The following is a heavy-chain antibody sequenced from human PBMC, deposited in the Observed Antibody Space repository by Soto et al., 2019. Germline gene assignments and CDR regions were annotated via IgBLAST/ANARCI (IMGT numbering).Heavy chain of an antibody. D-gene: IGHD4-17*01. CDR1: GFTFSSYG. CDR3: AKDLTFYGDYVPYYYGMDV. V-gene: IGHV3-30*18. CDR2: ISYDGSNK. J-gene: IGHJ6*02. Sequence: QVQLVESGGGVVQPGRSLRISCAASGFTFSSYGMHWVRQAPGKGLEWVAVISYDGSNKYYADSVKGRFTISRDNSKNTLYLQMNSLRAEDTAVYYCAKDLTFYGDYVPYYYGMDVWGQGTTVTVSS.